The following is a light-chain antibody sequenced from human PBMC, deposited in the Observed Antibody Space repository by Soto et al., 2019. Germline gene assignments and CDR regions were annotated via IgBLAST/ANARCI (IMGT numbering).Light chain of an antibody. CDR1: QSVTTQ. V-gene: IGKV3D-15*01. CDR3: QQYHNLWA. Sequence: IVFTPSPGTLSFSPGERATLSCRASQSVTTQLAWYQQKPGQAPRLIIHGASSRATGVPDRITGSGSGTEFTLTISSLQSEDFAVYYCQQYHNLWAFGRGTKVDIK. J-gene: IGKJ1*01. CDR2: GAS.